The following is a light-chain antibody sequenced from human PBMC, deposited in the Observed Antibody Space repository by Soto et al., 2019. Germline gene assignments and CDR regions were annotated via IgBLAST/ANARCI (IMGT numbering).Light chain of an antibody. CDR1: QSVSSN. V-gene: IGKV3-11*01. CDR3: QQRSNWVT. Sequence: EIVLTQSPATLSLSPGERATLSCRASQSVSSNLAWYQQKPGQAPRLLISDASSSATGIPARFSGSGSGTDFTLTISSLEPEDFAVYYCQQRSNWVTFGGGTKVEIK. CDR2: DAS. J-gene: IGKJ4*01.